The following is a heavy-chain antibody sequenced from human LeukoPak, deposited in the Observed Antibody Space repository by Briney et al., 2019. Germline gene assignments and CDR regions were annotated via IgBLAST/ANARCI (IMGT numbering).Heavy chain of an antibody. D-gene: IGHD1-1*01. CDR3: AKEQPERRSGAFDI. Sequence: PGGSLRLSFAASGFTFSSYGMHWVRQAPGKGLEWVAVIWDDGSNKYYADSVKVRFTISRDNSKNTLYLQMNSLRAEDTAVYYCAKEQPERRSGAFDIWGQGTMVTVSS. J-gene: IGHJ3*02. CDR2: IWDDGSNK. V-gene: IGHV3-33*06. CDR1: GFTFSSYG.